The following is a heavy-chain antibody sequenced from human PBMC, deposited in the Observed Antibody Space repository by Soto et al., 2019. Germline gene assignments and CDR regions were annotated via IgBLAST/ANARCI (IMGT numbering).Heavy chain of an antibody. CDR3: AKMPTYSSGPTGH. D-gene: IGHD6-19*01. CDR1: GFTFGSYA. V-gene: IGHV3-23*01. CDR2: LSGSGDIT. Sequence: GGSLRLSCAASGFTFGSYAMSWVRQAPGKGLEWVSALSGSGDITYYADSVKGRFTVSRDNSRNTLYLQMNSLRAEDTALYYCAKMPTYSSGPTGHGGQGTLVTVSS. J-gene: IGHJ4*02.